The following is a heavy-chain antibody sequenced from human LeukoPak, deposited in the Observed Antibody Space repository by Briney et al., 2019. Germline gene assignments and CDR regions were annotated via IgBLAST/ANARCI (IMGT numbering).Heavy chain of an antibody. CDR2: IKSKTDGGTT. J-gene: IGHJ4*02. CDR1: GXTFSNAW. D-gene: IGHD1-26*01. CDR3: TTDLVGATQFDY. V-gene: IGHV3-15*01. Sequence: PGGSLRLSCAASGXTFSNAWMSWVRQAPGKGLEWVVRIKSKTDGGTTDYAAPVKGRFTISRDGSKNTLYLQMNSLKTEDTAVYYCTTDLVGATQFDYWGQGTLVTVSS.